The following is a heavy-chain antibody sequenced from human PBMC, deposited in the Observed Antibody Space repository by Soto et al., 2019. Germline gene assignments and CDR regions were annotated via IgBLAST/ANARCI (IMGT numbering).Heavy chain of an antibody. D-gene: IGHD1-1*01. CDR3: ARSLHKLTGHVVRDY. J-gene: IGHJ4*02. V-gene: IGHV1-69*12. Sequence: QVQLVQSGAEVKKPGSSVKVSCKASGGTFSSYAISWVRQAPGQGLEWMGGIIPIFGTANYAQKFLGRVTIPADESTSTAYMELSSLRSEDTAVYYCARSLHKLTGHVVRDYWGQGTLVTVSS. CDR1: GGTFSSYA. CDR2: IIPIFGTA.